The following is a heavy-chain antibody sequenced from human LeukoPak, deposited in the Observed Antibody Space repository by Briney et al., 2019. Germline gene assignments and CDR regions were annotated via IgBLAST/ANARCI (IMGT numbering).Heavy chain of an antibody. J-gene: IGHJ4*02. CDR3: ARCRHSYDSSGFPHY. V-gene: IGHV3-53*01. Sequence: GGSLRLSCAASGFTVSSNYMSWVRQAPGKGLEWVSVIYNGGSTYYADSVKGRFTISRDNAKNSLYLQMNSLRAEDTALYYCARCRHSYDSSGFPHYWGQGTLVTVSS. D-gene: IGHD3-22*01. CDR2: IYNGGST. CDR1: GFTVSSNY.